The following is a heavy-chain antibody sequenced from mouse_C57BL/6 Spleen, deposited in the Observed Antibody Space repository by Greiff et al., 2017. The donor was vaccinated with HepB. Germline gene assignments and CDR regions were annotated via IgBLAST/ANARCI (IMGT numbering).Heavy chain of an antibody. J-gene: IGHJ3*01. V-gene: IGHV5-17*01. CDR1: GFTFSDYG. D-gene: IGHD3-1*01. Sequence: EVQLVESGGGLVKPGGSLKLSCAASGFTFSDYGMHWVRQAPEKGLEWVAYISSGSSTIYYADTVKGRFTISRDNAKNTLFLQMTSLRSEDTAMYYCARGRGFEGFAYWGQGTLVTVSA. CDR2: ISSGSSTI. CDR3: ARGRGFEGFAY.